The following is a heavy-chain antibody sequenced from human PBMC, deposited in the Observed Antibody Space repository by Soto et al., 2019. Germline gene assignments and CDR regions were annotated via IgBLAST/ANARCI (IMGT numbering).Heavy chain of an antibody. J-gene: IGHJ4*02. CDR3: GRDLPYGSGSYYGGFEY. CDR1: GASISSHY. CDR2: INYSGGT. V-gene: IGHV4-59*11. Sequence: SETLSLTCTVSGASISSHYWSWIRQPPGKGLEWIGYINYSGGTNYNPSLKSRVTISADTSKKEFALKLNSVTAADTAVYYCGRDLPYGSGSYYGGFEYWGQGTLVTVSS. D-gene: IGHD3-10*01.